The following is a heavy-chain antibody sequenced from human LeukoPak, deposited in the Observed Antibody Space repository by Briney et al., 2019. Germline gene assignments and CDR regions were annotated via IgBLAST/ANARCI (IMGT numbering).Heavy chain of an antibody. Sequence: GASVKVSCKASGYTFTSYYMHWVRQAPGQGLEWMGIINPSGGSTSYAQKFQGRVTMTRDTSTSTVYMELSSLRSEDTAVYYCAREAGRGIVVVITHYYGMDVWGQGTLVTVSS. V-gene: IGHV1-46*01. CDR2: INPSGGST. CDR1: GYTFTSYY. J-gene: IGHJ6*02. CDR3: AREAGRGIVVVITHYYGMDV. D-gene: IGHD3-22*01.